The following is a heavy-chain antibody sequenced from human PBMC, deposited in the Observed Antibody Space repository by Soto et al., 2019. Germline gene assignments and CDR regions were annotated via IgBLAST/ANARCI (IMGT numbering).Heavy chain of an antibody. CDR2: IYPGDSDT. CDR1: GYSFTSYW. CDR3: ARHRRYCSGGSCYPNYYYYGMDV. V-gene: IGHV5-51*01. J-gene: IGHJ6*02. Sequence: PGESLKISCKGSGYSFTSYWISWVRQMPGKGLEWKGIIYPGDSDTRYSPSFQGQVTISADKSISTAYLQWSSLKASDTAMYYCARHRRYCSGGSCYPNYYYYGMDVWGQGTTVTVSS. D-gene: IGHD2-15*01.